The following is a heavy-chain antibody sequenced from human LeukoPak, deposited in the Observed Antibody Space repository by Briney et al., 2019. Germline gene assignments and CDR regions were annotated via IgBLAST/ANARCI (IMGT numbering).Heavy chain of an antibody. V-gene: IGHV1-46*01. J-gene: IGHJ4*02. CDR1: GYTFTSYY. CDR2: INPSGGST. CDR3: ARERGYSYGQGSFDY. Sequence: ASVTVSCKASGYTFTSYYMHWVRQAPGQGLEWMGIINPSGGSTSYAQKFQGRVTMTRDTSTSTVYMELSSLRSEDTAVYYCARERGYSYGQGSFDYWGQGTLVTVSS. D-gene: IGHD5-18*01.